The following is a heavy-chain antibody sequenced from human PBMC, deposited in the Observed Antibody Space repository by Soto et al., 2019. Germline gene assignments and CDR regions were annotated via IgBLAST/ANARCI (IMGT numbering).Heavy chain of an antibody. V-gene: IGHV1-18*01. D-gene: IGHD3-3*01. CDR1: GYTFTSYC. Sequence: ASVKVSCKASGYTFTSYCISWVRQAPGQGLEWMGWISAYNGNTNYAQKLQGRVTMTTDTSTSTAYMELRSLRSDDTAVYYCARDIIPGITIFGVVIIPYYWGQGTLVTVSS. J-gene: IGHJ4*02. CDR2: ISAYNGNT. CDR3: ARDIIPGITIFGVVIIPYY.